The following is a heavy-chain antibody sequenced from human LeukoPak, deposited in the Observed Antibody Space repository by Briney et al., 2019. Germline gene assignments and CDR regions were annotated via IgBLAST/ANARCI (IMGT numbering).Heavy chain of an antibody. CDR3: ARNKGYYDFWSGYNSGDYFDY. D-gene: IGHD3-3*01. V-gene: IGHV3-21*01. CDR1: GFTFSSYS. CDR2: ISSSSSYI. Sequence: GGSLRLSCAASGFTFSSYSMNWVRQAPGKGLEWVSSISSSSSYIYYADSVKGRFTISRDNAKNSLYLQMNSLRAEDTAVYYCARNKGYYDFWSGYNSGDYFDYWGQGTLVTVSS. J-gene: IGHJ4*02.